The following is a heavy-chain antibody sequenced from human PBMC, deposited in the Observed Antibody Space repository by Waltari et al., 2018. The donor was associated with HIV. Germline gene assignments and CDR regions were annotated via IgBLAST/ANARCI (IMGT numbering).Heavy chain of an antibody. CDR2: IKRILDGGTT. Sequence: CLRLSCVMSGDSLSSASILWVRQAPGKGLEWVGRIKRILDGGTTYYAASVKGRFTISRDDSKNILFLQMNSLQVDDTADYYCTTDVWQWLASEGNWFAPWGQG. V-gene: IGHV3-15*05. CDR3: TTDVWQWLASEGNWFAP. CDR1: GDSLSSAS. J-gene: IGHJ5*02. D-gene: IGHD6-19*01.